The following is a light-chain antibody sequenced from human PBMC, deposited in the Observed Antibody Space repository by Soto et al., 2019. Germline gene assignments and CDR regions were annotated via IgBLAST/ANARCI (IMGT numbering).Light chain of an antibody. CDR1: SSDVGGYNY. CDR3: SSYTSSSPCV. CDR2: EVS. V-gene: IGLV2-14*01. J-gene: IGLJ1*01. Sequence: QSALTQPASVSGSPGQSITISCTGTSSDVGGYNYVSWYQQHPGKAPKLMIYEVSNRPSGVSNRFSASKSGDTASLTISGLQAEDEADYYCSSYTSSSPCVFGTGTNSPS.